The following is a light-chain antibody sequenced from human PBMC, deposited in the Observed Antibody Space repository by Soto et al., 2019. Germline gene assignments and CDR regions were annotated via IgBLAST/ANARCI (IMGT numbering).Light chain of an antibody. CDR2: DAS. Sequence: EIVLTQSPATLSLSPGERATLSCRASQNLNSYLAWFQQKPGQAPRLLIYDASNRATGIPARFSGSGSGTDFTLTLSSLEPADFAVYYCQQRRDWPLTFGGGTKVEIK. V-gene: IGKV3-11*01. J-gene: IGKJ4*01. CDR3: QQRRDWPLT. CDR1: QNLNSY.